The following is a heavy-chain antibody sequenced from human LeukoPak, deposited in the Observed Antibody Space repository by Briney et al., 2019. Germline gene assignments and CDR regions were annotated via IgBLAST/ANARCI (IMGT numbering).Heavy chain of an antibody. CDR3: ARDQDWTHFDY. CDR1: GFTFSRLW. CDR2: INEDGSEK. J-gene: IGHJ4*02. V-gene: IGHV3-7*01. D-gene: IGHD1-1*01. Sequence: GGSLRLSCAASGFTFSRLWMSWVGQAPGKGLEWVANINEDGSEKYYVDSVEGRFTISRDNARNSLFLQMNSLRVEDTAMYYCARDQDWTHFDYWGQGTLVTVSS.